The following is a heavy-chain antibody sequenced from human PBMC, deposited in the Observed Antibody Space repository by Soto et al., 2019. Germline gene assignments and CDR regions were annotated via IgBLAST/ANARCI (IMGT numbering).Heavy chain of an antibody. V-gene: IGHV1-8*02. J-gene: IGHJ5*02. CDR3: ARMESFGSLNWFDP. Sequence: SVNGSCKALAYTFPNNDVIVVRQATGQGLEWMGWMNPGSGDTGYAQKFQGRVTMTRDISIATAYMELNSLTSEDTAIYYCARMESFGSLNWFDPWGQGTLVTVSS. D-gene: IGHD5-18*01. CDR1: AYTFPNND. CDR2: MNPGSGDT.